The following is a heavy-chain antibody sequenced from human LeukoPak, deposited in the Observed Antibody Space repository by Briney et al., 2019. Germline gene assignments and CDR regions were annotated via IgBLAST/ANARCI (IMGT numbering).Heavy chain of an antibody. Sequence: GGSLRLSCAASGFTFTDYWMSWVRQAPGKGLEWVANIKQDGSEKYYVDSVKGRFTISRDNAKNSLYLQMNRPRGEDTAVYYCAGDMWAILGNYLDVWGKGTTATVSS. D-gene: IGHD1-26*01. CDR2: IKQDGSEK. CDR1: GFTFTDYW. J-gene: IGHJ6*03. CDR3: AGDMWAILGNYLDV. V-gene: IGHV3-7*01.